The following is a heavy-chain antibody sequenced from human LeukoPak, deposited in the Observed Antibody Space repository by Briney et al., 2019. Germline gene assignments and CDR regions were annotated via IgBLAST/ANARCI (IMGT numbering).Heavy chain of an antibody. CDR2: IYHSGST. V-gene: IGHV4-38-2*02. CDR1: GYSISSGYY. Sequence: SETLSLTCTVSGYSISSGYYWGWIRQPPGKGLEWIGSIYHSGSTYYNPSLKSRVTISVDTSKNQFSLKLSSVTAADTAVYYCARGHIVVATAAGLNWFDPWGQGTLVTVSS. D-gene: IGHD2-21*02. CDR3: ARGHIVVATAAGLNWFDP. J-gene: IGHJ5*02.